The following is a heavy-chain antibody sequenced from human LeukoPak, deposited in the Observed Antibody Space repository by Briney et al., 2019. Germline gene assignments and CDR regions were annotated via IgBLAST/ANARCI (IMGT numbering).Heavy chain of an antibody. CDR2: MHPGNGNT. D-gene: IGHD2-21*02. Sequence: ASLKVSCKASGYRFISNYIQWVRQAPGLGPEWMGWMHPGNGNTRYAEKFQGRVTMTRDTSINTAYMDLSSLRSDDTAVYYCAREGSYCVGGDCYSFDFWGQGTLITLHS. J-gene: IGHJ4*02. V-gene: IGHV1-2*02. CDR1: GYRFISNY. CDR3: AREGSYCVGGDCYSFDF.